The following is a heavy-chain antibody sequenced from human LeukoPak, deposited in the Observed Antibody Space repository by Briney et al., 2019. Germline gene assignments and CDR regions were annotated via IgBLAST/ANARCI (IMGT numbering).Heavy chain of an antibody. CDR1: GGSFSGYY. CDR2: INHSGST. D-gene: IGHD3-22*01. J-gene: IGHJ3*02. Sequence: SETLSLTCAVYGGSFSGYYWSWIRQPPGKGLEWIGEINHSGSTNYNPSLKSRVTISVDTSKNQFSLKLSSVTAADTAVYYCASRGPDSSGYYGAFDIWGQGTMVTVSS. CDR3: ASRGPDSSGYYGAFDI. V-gene: IGHV4-34*01.